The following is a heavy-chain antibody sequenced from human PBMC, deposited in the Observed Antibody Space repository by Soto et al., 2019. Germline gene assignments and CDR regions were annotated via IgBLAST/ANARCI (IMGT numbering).Heavy chain of an antibody. J-gene: IGHJ6*02. D-gene: IGHD2-2*01. CDR1: GYSFTSYW. CDR3: ARDGAVLVPAAPMDYYYGMDV. V-gene: IGHV5-51*01. CDR2: IYPGDSDT. Sequence: EVQLVQSGAEVKKPGESPKISCKGSGYSFTSYWIGWVRQMPGKGLEWMGIIYPGDSDTRYSPSFQGQVTISADKSISTAYLQWSSLKASDTAMYYCARDGAVLVPAAPMDYYYGMDVWGQGTTVTVSS.